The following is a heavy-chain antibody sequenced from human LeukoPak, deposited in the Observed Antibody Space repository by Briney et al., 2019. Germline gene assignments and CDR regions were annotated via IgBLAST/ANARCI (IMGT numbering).Heavy chain of an antibody. Sequence: PGRSLRLSCAASGFTFSSYGMHWVRQAPGKGLEWVAVIWYDGSNKYYADSVKGRFTISRDNSKNTLYLQMNSLRAEDTAVYYCARESDYYGSGSYLPLDYWGQGTLVTVSS. CDR1: GFTFSSYG. D-gene: IGHD3-10*01. J-gene: IGHJ4*02. V-gene: IGHV3-33*01. CDR2: IWYDGSNK. CDR3: ARESDYYGSGSYLPLDY.